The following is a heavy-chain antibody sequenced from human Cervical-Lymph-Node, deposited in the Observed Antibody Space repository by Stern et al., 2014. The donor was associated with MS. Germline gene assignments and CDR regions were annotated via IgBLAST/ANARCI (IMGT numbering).Heavy chain of an antibody. Sequence: QVQLVESGAEVKKPGASVKVSCKASGYTFTNFYMHWVRQAPGQGLEWMGGIIPIFGQANYAQKFQGRVTITADESTSTAYMELSSLRSEDTAVYYCASSPPWLQEYWYFDLWGRGTLVTVSS. D-gene: IGHD5-24*01. CDR1: GYTFTNFY. V-gene: IGHV1-69*01. J-gene: IGHJ2*01. CDR2: IIPIFGQA. CDR3: ASSPPWLQEYWYFDL.